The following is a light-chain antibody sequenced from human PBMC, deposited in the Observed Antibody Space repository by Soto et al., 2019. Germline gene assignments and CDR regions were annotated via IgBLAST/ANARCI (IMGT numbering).Light chain of an antibody. Sequence: QYMLTQPPSVSAAPGQKVTISCSGSSSNIGNNFVSWYQHLPGAAPKLLIYDNNRRPSGIPDRFSGSKSGTSATLGITGLQTGDEADYYCGTWDTSLSAVVFGGGTKLTVL. CDR1: SSNIGNNF. J-gene: IGLJ2*01. CDR2: DNN. CDR3: GTWDTSLSAVV. V-gene: IGLV1-51*01.